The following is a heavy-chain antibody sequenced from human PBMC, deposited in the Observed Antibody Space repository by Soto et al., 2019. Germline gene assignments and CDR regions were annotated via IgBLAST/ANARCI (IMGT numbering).Heavy chain of an antibody. Sequence: EVQLLESGGGSVQPGKSLRLSCAASGFTFSSYAMSWVRQAPGKGLEWVSVISGSGGSKYYADSVKGRFTISRDNSKNTLYLQMHNLRAEDTAVYYCAKGLPERRSAYYRYKWFDPWGQGTLVTVSS. CDR2: ISGSGGSK. V-gene: IGHV3-23*01. CDR3: AKGLPERRSAYYRYKWFDP. CDR1: GFTFSSYA. D-gene: IGHD3-3*01. J-gene: IGHJ5*02.